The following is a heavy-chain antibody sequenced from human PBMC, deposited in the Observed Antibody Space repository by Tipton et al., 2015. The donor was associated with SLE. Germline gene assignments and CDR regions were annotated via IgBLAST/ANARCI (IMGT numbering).Heavy chain of an antibody. CDR2: ISSSSTYI. V-gene: IGHV3-21*06. CDR3: ARDGDPRALFRGSFDS. CDR1: GFTFSRYS. J-gene: IGHJ4*02. Sequence: GSLRLSCAASGFTFSRYSMNWVRQAPGKGLEWVSSISSSSTYIYYANSVKGRFTISRDNTKNSLYLQMNGLRADDSAMYYCARDGDPRALFRGSFDSWGQGTLVTVSS. D-gene: IGHD3-10*01.